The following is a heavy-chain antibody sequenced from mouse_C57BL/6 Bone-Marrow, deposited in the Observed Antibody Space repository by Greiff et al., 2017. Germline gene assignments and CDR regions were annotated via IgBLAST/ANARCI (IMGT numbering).Heavy chain of an antibody. CDR1: GFTFSDYY. V-gene: IGHV5-12*01. CDR3: ARQRFTTVREEDWYFDV. CDR2: ISNGGGST. Sequence: EVMLVESGGGLVQPGGSLKLSCAASGFTFSDYYMYWVRQTPEKRLEWVAYISNGGGSTYYTDTVKGRFTISSDNAKNTLYLQMSRLKSEDTAMYYCARQRFTTVREEDWYFDVWGTGTTVTVSS. J-gene: IGHJ1*03. D-gene: IGHD1-1*01.